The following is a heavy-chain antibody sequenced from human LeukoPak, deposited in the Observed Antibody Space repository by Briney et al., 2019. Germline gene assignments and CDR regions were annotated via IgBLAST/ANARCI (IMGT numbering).Heavy chain of an antibody. D-gene: IGHD7-27*01. CDR1: GYTFTGYY. CDR3: ARDALRNRHWGAWFDP. Sequence: GASVKVSCKASGYTFTGYYMHWVRQSPGQGLEWMRWINPNSGGTNYARKFQGRVTMTRDTSISTAYMELSRLRSDDTAVYYCARDALRNRHWGAWFDPWGQGTLVTVSS. CDR2: INPNSGGT. J-gene: IGHJ5*02. V-gene: IGHV1-2*02.